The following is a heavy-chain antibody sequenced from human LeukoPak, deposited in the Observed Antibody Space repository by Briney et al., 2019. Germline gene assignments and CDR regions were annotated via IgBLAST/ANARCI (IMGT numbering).Heavy chain of an antibody. CDR2: ISAYNGNT. V-gene: IGHV1-18*01. Sequence: ASVKVSFKASGYTFTSYGISWVRQAPGQGLEWMGWISAYNGNTNYAQKLQGRVTMTTDTSTSTAYMELRSLRSDDTAVYYCARDLYSSSWYEDNWFDPWGQGTLVTVSS. CDR3: ARDLYSSSWYEDNWFDP. J-gene: IGHJ5*02. CDR1: GYTFTSYG. D-gene: IGHD6-13*01.